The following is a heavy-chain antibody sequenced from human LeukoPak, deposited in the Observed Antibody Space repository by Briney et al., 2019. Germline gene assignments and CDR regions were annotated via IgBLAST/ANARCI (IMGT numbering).Heavy chain of an antibody. J-gene: IGHJ3*02. Sequence: GGSLRLSCAASGFTFDTYSMSWVRQAPGKGLELISYITTTSATIYYAKSVKGRFTISRDNAKNSLYLQMNTLRDEDTALYYCVRDIHWAFDIWGQGTMVTVSS. V-gene: IGHV3-48*02. CDR3: VRDIHWAFDI. CDR1: GFTFDTYS. D-gene: IGHD2-2*02. CDR2: ITTTSATI.